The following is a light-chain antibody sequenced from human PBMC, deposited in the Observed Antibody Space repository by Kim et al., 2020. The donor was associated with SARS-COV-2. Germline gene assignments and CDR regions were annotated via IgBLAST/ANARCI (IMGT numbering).Light chain of an antibody. CDR1: QSISTY. CDR3: QQSYSTVT. J-gene: IGKJ5*01. CDR2: AAS. V-gene: IGKV1-39*01. Sequence: DIQMTQSPSSLSASVGDRVTITCRASQSISTYLNWYQQKPGKAPKVLIYAASNVQSGVPSRFSGSGSGTDFTLTISSLQPEDFATYYCQQSYSTVTFGQGTRLEIK.